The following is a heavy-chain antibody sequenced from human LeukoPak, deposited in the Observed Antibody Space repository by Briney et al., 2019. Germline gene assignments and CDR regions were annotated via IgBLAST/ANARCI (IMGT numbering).Heavy chain of an antibody. J-gene: IGHJ3*02. V-gene: IGHV4-39*07. Sequence: SETLSLTCTVSGGSISGPYSYWGWIRQPPGKGLEWIGSLYNSGSTYSNPSLKSRATISVDTSKNQCSLKLRSVTAADTAVYYCATNRVGTYDRPFDIWGQGTMVTVSS. CDR3: ATNRVGTYDRPFDI. CDR2: LYNSGST. D-gene: IGHD5-12*01. CDR1: GGSISGPYSY.